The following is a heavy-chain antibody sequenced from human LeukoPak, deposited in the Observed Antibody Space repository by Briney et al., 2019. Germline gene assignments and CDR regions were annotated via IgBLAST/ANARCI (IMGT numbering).Heavy chain of an antibody. CDR1: GYSFTSFA. Sequence: ASVKVSCKASGYSFTSFAIHWVRLAPGQRLEWMGWINGGDGDTKYLQNFQGRVTITRDTSASTSYMELSSLTSEDTAIYYCALTDYGDYWGQGTLVTVSS. CDR3: ALTDYGDY. J-gene: IGHJ4*02. V-gene: IGHV1-3*01. CDR2: INGGDGDT.